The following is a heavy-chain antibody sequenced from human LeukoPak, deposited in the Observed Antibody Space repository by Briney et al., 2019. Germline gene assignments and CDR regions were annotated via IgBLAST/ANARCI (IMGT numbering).Heavy chain of an antibody. J-gene: IGHJ4*02. CDR3: AREMTIITYSFDS. Sequence: PGGSLRLSCAPSGFTFSNYAMSWVRQAPWKGLEWVSAISETGGTIHYADSVLGRFIISRDNSKNTLYLQMNSLRAEDTAVYYCAREMTIITYSFDSWGQGTLVTVSS. CDR1: GFTFSNYA. CDR2: ISETGGTI. V-gene: IGHV3-23*01. D-gene: IGHD5-24*01.